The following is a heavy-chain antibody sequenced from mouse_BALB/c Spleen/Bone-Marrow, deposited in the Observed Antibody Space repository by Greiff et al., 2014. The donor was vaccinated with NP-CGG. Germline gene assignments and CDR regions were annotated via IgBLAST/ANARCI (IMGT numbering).Heavy chain of an antibody. D-gene: IGHD2-10*02. V-gene: IGHV1-66*01. Sequence: VQLQQSGPELVKPGASVKISCKASGYSFTSYYIHWVKQRPGQGLEWIGWIFPGSGNTKYNEKFKGKATLTADTSSSTAYMQLSSLTSEDSAVYFCARKQYGNYLWFAYWGQGTLVTVSA. CDR1: GYSFTSYY. CDR2: IFPGSGNT. CDR3: ARKQYGNYLWFAY. J-gene: IGHJ3*01.